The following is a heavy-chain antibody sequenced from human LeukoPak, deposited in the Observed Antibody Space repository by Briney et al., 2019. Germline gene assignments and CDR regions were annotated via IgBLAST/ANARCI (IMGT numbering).Heavy chain of an antibody. CDR3: ARSSMPYCGGDCYFDY. CDR2: ISYDGSNK. CDR1: GFTFSSYA. V-gene: IGHV3-30*04. J-gene: IGHJ4*02. D-gene: IGHD2-21*02. Sequence: GGSLRLSCAASGFTFSSYAMHWVRQAQGKGLEWVAVISYDGSNKYYADSVKGRFTISRDNSKNTLYLQMNSLRAEDTAVYYCARSSMPYCGGDCYFDYWGQGTLVTVSS.